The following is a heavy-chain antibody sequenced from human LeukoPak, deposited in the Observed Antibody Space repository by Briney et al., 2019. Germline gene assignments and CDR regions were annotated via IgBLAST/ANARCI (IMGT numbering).Heavy chain of an antibody. CDR1: GFTFSTYA. J-gene: IGHJ5*02. Sequence: GGSLRLSCAASGFTFSTYAMTWVRQAPGKGLEWVSAIGGSAGSTNYADSVKGRFTISRDNSKNTLYLQMNSLRAEDTAVYYCAKFLGVSVWYGISGPWGQGTLVTVSS. CDR3: AKFLGVSVWYGISGP. CDR2: IGGSAGST. V-gene: IGHV3-23*01. D-gene: IGHD3-10*01.